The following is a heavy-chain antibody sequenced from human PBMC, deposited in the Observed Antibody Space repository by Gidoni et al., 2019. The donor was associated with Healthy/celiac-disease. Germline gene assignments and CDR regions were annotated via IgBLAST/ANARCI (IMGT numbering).Heavy chain of an antibody. V-gene: IGHV4-59*01. CDR3: ARVIAAMGHIDY. J-gene: IGHJ4*02. Sequence: QVQLQESGPGLVKPSETLYLTCPVSGRSISSYYWSWIRQPPGKGLEWIGYIYYSGSTNYNPSLKSRVTIAVDTSKNQFSLKLSSVTAADTAVYYCARVIAAMGHIDYWGQGTLVTVSS. D-gene: IGHD5-18*01. CDR1: GRSISSYY. CDR2: IYYSGST.